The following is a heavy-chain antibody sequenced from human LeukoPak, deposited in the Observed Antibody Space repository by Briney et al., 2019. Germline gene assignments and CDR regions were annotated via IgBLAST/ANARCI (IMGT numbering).Heavy chain of an antibody. D-gene: IGHD3-10*01. CDR2: INPDGGS. CDR3: ARSGVATCHY. V-gene: IGHV3-23*01. J-gene: IGHJ4*02. CDR1: GFTFSDYA. Sequence: GGSLRLSCQASGFTFSDYAMSWVRQAPGKGLEWVSSINPDGGSFFADSVKGRSSISRDDFRSVVYLQMNTLSAEDTAVYYCARSGVATCHYWGQGILVTVSS.